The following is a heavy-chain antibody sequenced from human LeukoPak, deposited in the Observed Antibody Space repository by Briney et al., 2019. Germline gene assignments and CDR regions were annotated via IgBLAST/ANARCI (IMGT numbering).Heavy chain of an antibody. D-gene: IGHD1-26*01. CDR1: VYTFTSYG. CDR2: ISAYNGNT. CDR3: ARDGRELPPYYYYMDV. J-gene: IGHJ6*03. V-gene: IGHV1-18*01. Sequence: AASVKVSCKASVYTFTSYGISWVRQAPGQGLEWMGWISAYNGNTNYAQKLQGRVTMTTDTSTSTAYMELRSLRSDDTAVYYCARDGRELPPYYYYMDVWGKGTTVTVSS.